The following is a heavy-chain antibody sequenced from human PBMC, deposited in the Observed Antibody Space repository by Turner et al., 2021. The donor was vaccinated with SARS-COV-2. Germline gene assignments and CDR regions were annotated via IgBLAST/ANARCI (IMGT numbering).Heavy chain of an antibody. D-gene: IGHD5-18*01. V-gene: IGHV3-48*02. CDR2: ISNTGRTI. CDR1: GFTFTSYW. J-gene: IGHJ4*02. CDR3: ARETETTMVYDY. Sequence: EVQLVESGGGLVQPGGSLRLSCAASGFTFTSYWMRWVRQAPGKGLEWVAYISNTGRTIYYADSVEGRFTISRDNAKNSLYLQMSSLRDEDTAVYYCARETETTMVYDYWGQGILVTVSS.